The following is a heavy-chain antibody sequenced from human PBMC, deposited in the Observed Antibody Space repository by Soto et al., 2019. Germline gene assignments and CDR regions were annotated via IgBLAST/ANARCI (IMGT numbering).Heavy chain of an antibody. D-gene: IGHD3-3*01. J-gene: IGHJ5*02. V-gene: IGHV4-31*03. CDR1: GGSIRSGAFY. Sequence: PSETLSLTCTVSGGSIRSGAFYWSWIRQHPGKGLEWIGYIFYSGSTYYNPSLKSRVSISVDTSKNQFSLNLNSVTAADTAVYYCARDQPSVPNWFDPWGQGTLVTVSS. CDR2: IFYSGST. CDR3: ARDQPSVPNWFDP.